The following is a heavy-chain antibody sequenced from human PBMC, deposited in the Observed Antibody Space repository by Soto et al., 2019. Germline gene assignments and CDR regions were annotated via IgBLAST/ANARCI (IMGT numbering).Heavy chain of an antibody. V-gene: IGHV1-46*01. J-gene: IGHJ6*02. CDR2: INPSGGST. CDR3: ARATVTTTSYYYYYSMDV. CDR1: GYTFTTYY. D-gene: IGHD4-17*01. Sequence: QVQLVQSGAEVKKPGASVKVSCKASGYTFTTYYMHWLRQAPGQGLEWMAIINPSGGSTNSAQKFQGRFTMTRDTSTSRVYMELSSRRSEDTAVYYCARATVTTTSYYYYYSMDVWGQGTTVTVSS.